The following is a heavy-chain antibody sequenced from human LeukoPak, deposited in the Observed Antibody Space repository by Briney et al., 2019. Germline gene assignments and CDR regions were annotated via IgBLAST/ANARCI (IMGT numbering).Heavy chain of an antibody. J-gene: IGHJ4*02. D-gene: IGHD6-19*01. CDR1: GFTFTDSW. CDR3: ARDDSGWYSFDS. Sequence: GGSLRLSCAASGFTFTDSWMTWVRQAPGKGLEWVANIKPDGRETYYSDSVKGRFTISRDNAQNSLHLDMNNLSAEDTAVYYCARDDSGWYSFDSWGQGTLVTVSS. CDR2: IKPDGRET. V-gene: IGHV3-7*04.